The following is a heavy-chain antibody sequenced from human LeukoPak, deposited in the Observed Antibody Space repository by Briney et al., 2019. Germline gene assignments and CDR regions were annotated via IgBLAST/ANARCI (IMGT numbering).Heavy chain of an antibody. CDR3: ARDYPYGSGSYYFDP. CDR2: INPNSGGT. Sequence: ASVKVSCKASGYTFTGYYMHWVRQAPGQGLEWMGWINPNSGGTNYEQKFQGRVTMTRDTSISTAYMELSRLRSDDTAVYYCARDYPYGSGSYYFDPWGQGTLVTVSS. J-gene: IGHJ5*02. CDR1: GYTFTGYY. D-gene: IGHD3-10*01. V-gene: IGHV1-2*02.